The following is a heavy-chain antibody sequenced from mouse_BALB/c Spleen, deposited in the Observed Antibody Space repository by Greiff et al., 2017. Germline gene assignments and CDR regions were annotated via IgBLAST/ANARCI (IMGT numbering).Heavy chain of an antibody. V-gene: IGHV5-9-4*01. Sequence: EVKLMESGGGLVKPGGSLKLSCAASGFTFSSYAMSWVRQSPEKRLEWVAEISSCGSYTYYPDTVTGRFTISRDNAKNTLYLEMSSLRSEDTAMYYCARFGNSFFDYWGQGTTLTVSS. CDR3: ARFGNSFFDY. D-gene: IGHD2-1*01. J-gene: IGHJ2*01. CDR2: ISSCGSYT. CDR1: GFTFSSYA.